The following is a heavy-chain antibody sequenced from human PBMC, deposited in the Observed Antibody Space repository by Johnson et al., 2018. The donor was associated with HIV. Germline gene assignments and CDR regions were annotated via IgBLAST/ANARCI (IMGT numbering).Heavy chain of an antibody. V-gene: IGHV3-30*04. Sequence: QVQLVESGGGVVQPGRSLRLSCAASGFTFSSYAMHWVRQAPGKGLEWVAVISYDGSNKYYADSVRGRFTISRDNSQNTLYLQMKTLRAEDTAVYYCARVPFPRPTSPNYIKDAFDIWGQGTMVTVYS. CDR3: ARVPFPRPTSPNYIKDAFDI. CDR1: GFTFSSYA. CDR2: ISYDGSNK. J-gene: IGHJ3*02. D-gene: IGHD4-11*01.